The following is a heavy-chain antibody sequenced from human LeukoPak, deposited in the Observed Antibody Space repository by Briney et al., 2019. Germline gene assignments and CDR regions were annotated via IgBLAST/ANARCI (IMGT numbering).Heavy chain of an antibody. CDR3: ARDLGYCSSTSCYMANDY. V-gene: IGHV4-4*07. Sequence: SETLSLTCTVSGCSISSYYWGWIRQPAGKGLEWIGRIYTGGSTNYNPSLKSRVTMSVDTSKNQFSLKLSSVTAADTAVYYCARDLGYCSSTSCYMANDYWGQGTLVTVSS. J-gene: IGHJ4*02. D-gene: IGHD2-2*02. CDR1: GCSISSYY. CDR2: IYTGGST.